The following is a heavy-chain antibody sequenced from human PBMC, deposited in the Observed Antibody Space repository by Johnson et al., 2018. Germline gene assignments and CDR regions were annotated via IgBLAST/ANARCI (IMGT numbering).Heavy chain of an antibody. D-gene: IGHD6-19*01. V-gene: IGHV3-30*04. CDR1: GFTFSSYA. Sequence: VQLVETGGGVVQPGRSLRLSCAASGFTFSSYALHWVRQGPGKGLEWVAVISYDGSHKYYADFVKGRFTISRDNSKNTLYLQMNSLRAEDTAVYYCAKDLSKIPVAQDAFDIWGQGTMVTVSS. CDR2: ISYDGSHK. J-gene: IGHJ3*02. CDR3: AKDLSKIPVAQDAFDI.